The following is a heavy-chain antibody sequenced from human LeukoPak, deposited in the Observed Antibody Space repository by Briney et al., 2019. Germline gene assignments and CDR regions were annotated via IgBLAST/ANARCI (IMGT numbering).Heavy chain of an antibody. V-gene: IGHV3-74*01. J-gene: IGHJ4*02. CDR2: IKGDGIST. CDR3: VRGAWTVYYFDF. Sequence: GGSLRLSCAASGFTFSSYGMHWVRQAPGKGLVWVSRIKGDGISTNYADSVKGRFTISRDNAKNTVYLQMNGLGVEDSAIYYCVRGAWTVYYFDFWGQGTLVTVSS. CDR1: GFTFSSYG. D-gene: IGHD3/OR15-3a*01.